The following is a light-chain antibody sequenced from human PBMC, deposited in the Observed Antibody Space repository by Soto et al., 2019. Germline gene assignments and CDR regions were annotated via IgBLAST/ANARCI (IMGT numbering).Light chain of an antibody. Sequence: DIQLTQSPSTLSASVGDRVTITCRASQTISTWLAWYQQKPGKAPKLLISGASSLESGVPSRFSGSGSGTEFTLNISGLQPDDFATYYCHQYDNYSPATFGHGTRVEIK. J-gene: IGKJ1*01. V-gene: IGKV1-5*03. CDR1: QTISTW. CDR2: GAS. CDR3: HQYDNYSPAT.